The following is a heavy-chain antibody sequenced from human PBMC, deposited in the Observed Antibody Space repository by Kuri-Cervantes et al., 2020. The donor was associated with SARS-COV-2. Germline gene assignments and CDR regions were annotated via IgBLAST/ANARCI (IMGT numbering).Heavy chain of an antibody. CDR2: ISTYNANA. CDR3: AGGFDYGDYPYYYGMDD. CDR1: GYTFTTYG. Sequence: ASVKVSCKASGYTFTTYGITWVRQAPGQGLEWMGWISTYNANADYAQKLQGRVTMTTDTSTSTAYMELRSLRSDDTAIYYCAGGFDYGDYPYYYGMDDCGQGTTV. V-gene: IGHV1-18*04. J-gene: IGHJ6*02. D-gene: IGHD4-17*01.